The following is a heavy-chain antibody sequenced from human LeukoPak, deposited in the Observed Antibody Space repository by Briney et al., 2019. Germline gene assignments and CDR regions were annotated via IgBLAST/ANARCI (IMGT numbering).Heavy chain of an antibody. D-gene: IGHD2/OR15-2a*01. CDR3: AVIASSTAHYYYYYMDV. Sequence: SVKVSCXASGGTFSSYAISWVRQAPGQGLEWMGGIIPIFGTANCAQKFQGRVTITADESTSTAYMELSSLRSEDTAVYYCAVIASSTAHYYYYYMDVWGKGTTVTVSS. V-gene: IGHV1-69*01. J-gene: IGHJ6*03. CDR2: IIPIFGTA. CDR1: GGTFSSYA.